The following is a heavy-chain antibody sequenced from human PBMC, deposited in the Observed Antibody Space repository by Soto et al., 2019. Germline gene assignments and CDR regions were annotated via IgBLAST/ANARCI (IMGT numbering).Heavy chain of an antibody. J-gene: IGHJ4*01. CDR3: VRESSGSGYC. D-gene: IGHD1-26*01. Sequence: QVQLVQSGAEVKKPGASVKVSCKASGYTFTSYDINWVRQDTGQGLEWMGWMNHNSGNTGYAQKFQGRVTMTRNTSISTAYMELSSLRSEDTAVYYCVRESSGSGYCWGHGALVNVSS. V-gene: IGHV1-8*01. CDR1: GYTFTSYD. CDR2: MNHNSGNT.